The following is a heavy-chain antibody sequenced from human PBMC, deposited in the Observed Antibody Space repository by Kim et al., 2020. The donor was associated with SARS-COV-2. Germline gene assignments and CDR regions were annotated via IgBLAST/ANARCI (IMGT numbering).Heavy chain of an antibody. Sequence: GGSLRLSCAASGFTFSSYWMSWVRQAPGKGLELVANIKQDGSEKYYVDSVKGRFTISRDNAKNSLYLQMNSLRAEDTAVYYCARGGYITIFGVVIGRFDYWGQGTLVTVSS. J-gene: IGHJ4*02. CDR1: GFTFSSYW. CDR3: ARGGYITIFGVVIGRFDY. V-gene: IGHV3-7*01. D-gene: IGHD3-3*01. CDR2: IKQDGSEK.